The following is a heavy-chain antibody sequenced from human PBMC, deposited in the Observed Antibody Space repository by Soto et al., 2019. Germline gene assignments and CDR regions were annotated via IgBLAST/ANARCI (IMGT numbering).Heavy chain of an antibody. Sequence: QVQLVQSGAEVKKPGSSVKVSCKASGGTFSSYAISWVRQAPGQGLEWMGGIIPIFGTANYAQKFQGRVTSNADESTSTAYMELSSLRSEDTAVYYCVRDSDIVATIGYFDYWGQGTLVTVSS. CDR2: IIPIFGTA. J-gene: IGHJ4*02. V-gene: IGHV1-69*01. CDR1: GGTFSSYA. CDR3: VRDSDIVATIGYFDY. D-gene: IGHD5-12*01.